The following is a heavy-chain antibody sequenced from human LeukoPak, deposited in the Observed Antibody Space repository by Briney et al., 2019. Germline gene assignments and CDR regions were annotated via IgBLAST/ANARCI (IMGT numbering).Heavy chain of an antibody. J-gene: IGHJ4*02. CDR3: ASRCLIAAYCGGTGDY. Sequence: SETLSLTCAVYGGSFSGYYWSWIRQPPGKGLEWIGEINHSGSTNYNPSLKSRVTISVDTSKNQFSLKLSSVTAADTAVYYCASRCLIAAYCGGTGDYWGQGTLVTVSS. D-gene: IGHD2-21*01. CDR1: GGSFSGYY. V-gene: IGHV4-34*01. CDR2: INHSGST.